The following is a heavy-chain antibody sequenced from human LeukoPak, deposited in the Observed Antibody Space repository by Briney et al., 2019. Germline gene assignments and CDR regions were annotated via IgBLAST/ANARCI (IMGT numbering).Heavy chain of an antibody. D-gene: IGHD3-22*01. J-gene: IGHJ4*02. CDR1: GFTFSSYW. CDR3: AKAGDYSDSSGRYLDYFDY. V-gene: IGHV3-30*02. Sequence: PGGSLRLSCAASGFTFSSYWMHWVRQAPGKGLEWVAVIWYDGSNKYYADSVKGRLTISRDNSKNTLYLQMNSLRAEDTAVYYCAKAGDYSDSSGRYLDYFDYWGQGTLVTVSS. CDR2: IWYDGSNK.